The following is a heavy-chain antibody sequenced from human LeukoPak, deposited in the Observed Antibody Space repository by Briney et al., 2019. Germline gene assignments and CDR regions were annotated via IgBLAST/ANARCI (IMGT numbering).Heavy chain of an antibody. Sequence: GGSLRLSCAASGFTFSSYGMHWVRQAPGKGLEWVAVISYDGSNKYYADSVKGRFTISRDNSKNTLYLQMNSLRAEDTAVYYCAKDDSSVPGDYWGQGTLVTVSS. D-gene: IGHD3-22*01. CDR3: AKDDSSVPGDY. V-gene: IGHV3-30*18. CDR1: GFTFSSYG. CDR2: ISYDGSNK. J-gene: IGHJ4*02.